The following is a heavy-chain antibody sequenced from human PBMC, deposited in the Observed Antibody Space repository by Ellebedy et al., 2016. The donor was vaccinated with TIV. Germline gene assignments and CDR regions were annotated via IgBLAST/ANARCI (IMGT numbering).Heavy chain of an antibody. D-gene: IGHD3-3*01. CDR2: ISYDGSNK. Sequence: PGGSLRLSCAASGFTFSSYAMHWVRQAPGKGLEWVAVISYDGSNKYYADSVKGRFTISRDNSKNTLYLQMNSLRAEDTAVYYCARVARGFRVADAFDIWGQGTMVTVSS. J-gene: IGHJ3*02. CDR1: GFTFSSYA. CDR3: ARVARGFRVADAFDI. V-gene: IGHV3-30-3*01.